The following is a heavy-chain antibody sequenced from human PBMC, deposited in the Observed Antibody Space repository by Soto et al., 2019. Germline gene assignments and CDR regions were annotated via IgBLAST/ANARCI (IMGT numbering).Heavy chain of an antibody. J-gene: IGHJ5*02. Sequence: PGGSLRLSCSASGFTFSTYAMHWVRQAPGKGLEYIAGITSNGRTTSYKDSVKGSFIISRNNSESTLYLQMSGLSFDDTAVYFCVKDHSATAGIGMYNWCDPWGQGTRVTVSS. CDR3: VKDHSATAGIGMYNWCDP. D-gene: IGHD6-13*01. CDR2: ITSNGRTT. V-gene: IGHV3-64D*06. CDR1: GFTFSTYA.